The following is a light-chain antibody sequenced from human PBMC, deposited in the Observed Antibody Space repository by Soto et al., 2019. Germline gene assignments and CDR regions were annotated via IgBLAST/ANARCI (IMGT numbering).Light chain of an antibody. CDR3: QHYNNWPPYT. V-gene: IGKV3-15*01. CDR1: QSISSN. J-gene: IGKJ2*01. CDR2: GAS. Sequence: EIVMTQSPATLSVSPGDRVTVSCRASQSISSNLAWYQHKPDQAPRLLIYGASTRATGIPDRFSGSGSGAEFTLTISNLQSEDFAVYYCQHYNNWPPYTFGQGTKLEIK.